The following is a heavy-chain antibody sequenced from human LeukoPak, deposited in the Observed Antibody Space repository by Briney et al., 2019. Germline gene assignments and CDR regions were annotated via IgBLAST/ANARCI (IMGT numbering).Heavy chain of an antibody. CDR2: ISSSSSSYI. D-gene: IGHD3-9*01. J-gene: IGHJ4*02. V-gene: IGHV3-21*01. CDR3: ARDSRYFDYLDY. Sequence: PGGSLRLSCAASGFTFSSYSMNWVRQAPGKGREWASSISSSSSSYIYYADSVKGRFTISRDNAKNSLYLQMNSLRAEDTAVYYCARDSRYFDYLDYWGQGTLVTVSS. CDR1: GFTFSSYS.